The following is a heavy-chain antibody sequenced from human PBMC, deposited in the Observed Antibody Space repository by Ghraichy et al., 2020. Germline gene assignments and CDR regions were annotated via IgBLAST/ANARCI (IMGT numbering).Heavy chain of an antibody. D-gene: IGHD3-16*01. CDR1: GGSISSNNYY. CDR2: ISHSGST. CDR3: ARHIRGGSGFDP. V-gene: IGHV4-39*01. Sequence: SQTLSLTCTVSGGSISSNNYYWDWIRQPPGKGLEWIGDISHSGSTNYNPTLKSRVTISADTSKNQFSLKLSSVTATDTAVYYCARHIRGGSGFDPWGQGTQVTVSS. J-gene: IGHJ5*02.